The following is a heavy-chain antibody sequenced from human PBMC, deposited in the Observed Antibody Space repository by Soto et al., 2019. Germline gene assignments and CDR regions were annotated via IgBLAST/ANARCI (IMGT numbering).Heavy chain of an antibody. D-gene: IGHD4-17*01. CDR3: ARRGDYVGGFEM. V-gene: IGHV3-30*01. CDR2: ISYDGSNK. CDR1: AFTFSTFP. J-gene: IGHJ3*02. Sequence: QVQLVESGGGVVQPGRSLRLSCAASAFTFSTFPMHWFRQAPGKGLEWVAVISYDGSNKFYADSVRGRFTISRDNSKNTLYLQKNSPRAEDTAVYYCARRGDYVGGFEMWGQGTMVTVSS.